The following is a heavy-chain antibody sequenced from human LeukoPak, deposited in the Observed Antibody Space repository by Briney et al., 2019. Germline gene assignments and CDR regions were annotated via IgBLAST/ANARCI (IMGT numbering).Heavy chain of an antibody. J-gene: IGHJ5*02. Sequence: SGTLSLTCTVSGGSISSSNFYWGWIRQPPGKGLEWIGSIYYSGSTYYNPSLKSRVTISVDTSKNQFSPKLSSVTAADTAVYYCARRSHRNRFGELGPGGFDAWGQGTLVTVSS. CDR3: ARRSHRNRFGELGPGGFDA. V-gene: IGHV4-39*07. CDR1: GGSISSSNFY. D-gene: IGHD3-10*01. CDR2: IYYSGST.